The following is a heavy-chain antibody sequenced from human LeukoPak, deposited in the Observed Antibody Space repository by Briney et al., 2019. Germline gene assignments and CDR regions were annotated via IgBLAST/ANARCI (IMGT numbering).Heavy chain of an antibody. CDR2: IRSKANSYAT. CDR3: TRHEAAAGTPVGDY. CDR1: GFTFSSSA. Sequence: PGGSLRLSCAASGFTFSSSAMHWVRQASGKGLEWVGRIRSKANSYATAYAASVKGRFTISRDDSKNTAYLQMNSLKTEDTAVYHCTRHEAAAGTPVGDYWGQGTLVTVSS. V-gene: IGHV3-73*01. J-gene: IGHJ4*02. D-gene: IGHD6-13*01.